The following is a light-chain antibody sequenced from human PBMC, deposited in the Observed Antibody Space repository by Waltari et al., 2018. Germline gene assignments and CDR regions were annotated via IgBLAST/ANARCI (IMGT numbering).Light chain of an antibody. V-gene: IGKV2-28*01. CDR2: LGS. Sequence: DIVMTQSPLSLPVTPGEPASISCRSGQSLLHSNGYNYLDWYLQKQGQSPQLLIYLGSNRASGVPDRFSGSGSGTDFTLKISRVEAEDVGVYYCMQALQTPLTFGGGTKVEIK. CDR3: MQALQTPLT. J-gene: IGKJ4*01. CDR1: QSLLHSNGYNY.